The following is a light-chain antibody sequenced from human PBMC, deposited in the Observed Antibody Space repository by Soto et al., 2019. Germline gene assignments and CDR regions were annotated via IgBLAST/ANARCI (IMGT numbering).Light chain of an antibody. V-gene: IGLV2-8*01. CDR2: EVI. Sequence: QSALTQPTSASGSPGQSITISCTGTSSDVGGYNYVSWYQQHPGKAPKLMMYEVINRPSGVANRFPGSKSGNTASLTISGFQAEDEADYSCNSYAVSATLVFCGGTKLTVL. CDR1: SSDVGGYNY. J-gene: IGLJ3*02. CDR3: NSYAVSATLV.